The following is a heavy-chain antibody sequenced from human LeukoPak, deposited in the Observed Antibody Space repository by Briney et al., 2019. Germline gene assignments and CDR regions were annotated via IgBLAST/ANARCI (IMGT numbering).Heavy chain of an antibody. J-gene: IGHJ4*02. CDR1: GRTFSSYA. CDR3: ARGSVTGTTIDY. V-gene: IGHV1-69*13. CDR2: IIPIFGTA. Sequence: GASVKVSRKAPGRTFSSYAISWVRQAPGQGLEWMGGIIPIFGTANYAQKFQGRVTITADESTSTAYMELSSLRSEDTAVYYCARGSVTGTTIDYWGQGTLVTVSS. D-gene: IGHD1-20*01.